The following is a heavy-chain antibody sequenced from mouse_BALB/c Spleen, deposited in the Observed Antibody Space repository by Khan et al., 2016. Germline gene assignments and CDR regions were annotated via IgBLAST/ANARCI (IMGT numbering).Heavy chain of an antibody. V-gene: IGHV5-12*02. J-gene: IGHJ3*01. CDR2: ISNGGGST. Sequence: ELVESGGGLVQPGGSLKLSCATSGFTFSDYYMYWVRQTPEKRLEWVAYISNGGGSTYYPDTVKGRFTISRDNAKNTLYLQMSRLKSEDTAMYYCARHFAYWGQGTLVTVSA. CDR3: ARHFAY. CDR1: GFTFSDYY.